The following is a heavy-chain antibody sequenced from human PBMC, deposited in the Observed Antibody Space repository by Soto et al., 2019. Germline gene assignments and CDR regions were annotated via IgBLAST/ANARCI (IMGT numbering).Heavy chain of an antibody. CDR1: GYTFTRNA. Sequence: QVQLVQSGAEVKKPGASVKVSCKASGYTFTRNAIHWVRQAPGQRLEWIGKIDAGNGNTKYSQKFQDRVTITRDTSASAAYMELRTLRSEDTSIYYCARAETDYSRLDFWGQGTLVTVSS. V-gene: IGHV1-3*01. CDR2: IDAGNGNT. D-gene: IGHD3-9*01. J-gene: IGHJ4*02. CDR3: ARAETDYSRLDF.